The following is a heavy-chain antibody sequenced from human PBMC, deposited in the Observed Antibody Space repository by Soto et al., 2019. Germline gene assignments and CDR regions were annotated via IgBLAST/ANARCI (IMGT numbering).Heavy chain of an antibody. V-gene: IGHV1-46*01. J-gene: IGHJ5*02. CDR1: GYTFTSYY. CDR2: INPSGGST. CDR3: AIKPGIAVAGGLDP. Sequence: QVQLVQSGAEVKKPGASVKVSCKASGYTFTSYYMHWVRQAPGKGLEWMGIINPSGGSTSYAQKFQGSVTMTRDTSTSTVYMELSSLRSEDTAVYYCAIKPGIAVAGGLDPWGQGTLVTVSS. D-gene: IGHD6-19*01.